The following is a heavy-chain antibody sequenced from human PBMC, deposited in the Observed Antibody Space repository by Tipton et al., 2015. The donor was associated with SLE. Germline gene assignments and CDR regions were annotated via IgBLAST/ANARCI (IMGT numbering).Heavy chain of an antibody. J-gene: IGHJ4*02. D-gene: IGHD6-13*01. CDR1: GFPFSKYT. CDR3: AKVRSGPGIAAAGTEDY. CDR2: ISSTNDSM. Sequence: SLRLSCAASGFPFSKYTMNWVRQAPGKGLEWVSSISSTNDSMYYADSVKGRFTISRDNSKNTLYLQMNSLRAEDTAVYYCAKVRSGPGIAAAGTEDYWGQGTLVTVSS. V-gene: IGHV3-21*04.